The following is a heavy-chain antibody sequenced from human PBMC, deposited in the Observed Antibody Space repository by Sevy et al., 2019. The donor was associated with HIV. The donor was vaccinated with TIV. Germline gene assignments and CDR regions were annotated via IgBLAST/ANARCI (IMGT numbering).Heavy chain of an antibody. V-gene: IGHV3-49*03. J-gene: IGHJ6*02. CDR1: GFTFGDYY. Sequence: GGSLRLSCVGSGFTFGDYYISWIRQAPGKGLEWVGFIRSQTYGGTTEYAASVKGRFTISRDNSKSIAYLQMNSLKTEDTAVYYCTRVLGTISPYYYYGLDVWGQGTTVTVSS. D-gene: IGHD3-3*01. CDR2: IRSQTYGGTT. CDR3: TRVLGTISPYYYYGLDV.